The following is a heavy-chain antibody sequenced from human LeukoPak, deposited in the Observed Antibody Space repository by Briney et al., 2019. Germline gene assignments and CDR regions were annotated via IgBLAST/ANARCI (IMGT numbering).Heavy chain of an antibody. CDR3: VRSPFSNGY. Sequence: PGGSLRLSCVASGFPFSSYWMTWVRQAPGKGLEWVANIKQDGSEMYYVDSVKGRFTISRDNAKNSLYLQMNSLRAEDTAVYYCVRSPFSNGYWGQGTLVTVSS. D-gene: IGHD4-11*01. CDR1: GFPFSSYW. J-gene: IGHJ4*02. CDR2: IKQDGSEM. V-gene: IGHV3-7*03.